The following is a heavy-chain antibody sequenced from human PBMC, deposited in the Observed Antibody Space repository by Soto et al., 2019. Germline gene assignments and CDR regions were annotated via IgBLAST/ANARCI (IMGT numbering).Heavy chain of an antibody. J-gene: IGHJ4*02. D-gene: IGHD3-22*01. CDR2: IIPILGIA. CDR1: GGTFSSYT. CDR3: AGGALDYYDSTVYYLDY. Sequence: SVKVSCKASGGTFSSYTISWVRQAPGQGLEWMGRIIPILGIANYAQKFQGRVTITADKSTSTAYMELSSLRSEDTAVYYCAGGALDYYDSTVYYLDYWGQGTLVTVSS. V-gene: IGHV1-69*02.